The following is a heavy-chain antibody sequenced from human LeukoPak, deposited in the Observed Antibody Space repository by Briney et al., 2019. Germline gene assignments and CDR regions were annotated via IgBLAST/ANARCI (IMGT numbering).Heavy chain of an antibody. CDR3: ATLKSRYNWNDVGSY. Sequence: GASVKVSCKASGGTFSSYAISWVRQAPGQGLEWMGGIIPIFGTANYAQKFQGRVTITADESTSTAYMELSSLRSEDTAVYYCATLKSRYNWNDVGSYWGQGTLVTVSS. CDR1: GGTFSSYA. D-gene: IGHD1-1*01. V-gene: IGHV1-69*13. CDR2: IIPIFGTA. J-gene: IGHJ4*02.